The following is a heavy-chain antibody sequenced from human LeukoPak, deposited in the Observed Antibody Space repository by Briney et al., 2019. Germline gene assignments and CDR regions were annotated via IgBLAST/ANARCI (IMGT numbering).Heavy chain of an antibody. CDR3: ARGPPYCSGGSCYSPNYYYMDV. Sequence: SVKVSCKASGGTFSSYAISWVRQAPGQGLEWMGGIIPIFGTANYAQKFQGRVTITADESTSTAYMELSSLRSEDTAVYYCARGPPYCSGGSCYSPNYYYMDVWDKGTTVTVSS. J-gene: IGHJ6*03. D-gene: IGHD2-15*01. V-gene: IGHV1-69*13. CDR1: GGTFSSYA. CDR2: IIPIFGTA.